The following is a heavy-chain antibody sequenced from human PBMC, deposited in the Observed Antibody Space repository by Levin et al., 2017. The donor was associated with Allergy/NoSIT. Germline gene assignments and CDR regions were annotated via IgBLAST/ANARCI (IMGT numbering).Heavy chain of an antibody. CDR3: AQVSSTFWPYNWFDA. D-gene: IGHD3-16*02. V-gene: IGHV3-23*01. CDR1: GFTFSSHA. Sequence: GESLKISCAASGFTFSSHAMSWVRQAPGRGLEWVSAISGSGGSPYYADSVKGRFIISRDNSKNTLFLQINSLRAEDTALYYCAQVSSTFWPYNWFDAWGQGTLVIVSS. J-gene: IGHJ5*02. CDR2: ISGSGGSP.